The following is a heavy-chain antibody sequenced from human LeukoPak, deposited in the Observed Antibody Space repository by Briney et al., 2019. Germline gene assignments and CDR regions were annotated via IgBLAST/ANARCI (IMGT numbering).Heavy chain of an antibody. D-gene: IGHD3-10*01. CDR3: ASGGGGYYYGSGSLDY. J-gene: IGHJ4*02. CDR1: GFTFSSYS. CDR2: ISSSSYI. Sequence: GGSLRLSCAASGFTFSSYSMNWVRQAPGKGLEWVSSISSSSYIYYADSVKGRFTISRDNAKNSLYLQMNSLRAEDTAVYYCASGGGGYYYGSGSLDYWGQGTLVTVSS. V-gene: IGHV3-21*01.